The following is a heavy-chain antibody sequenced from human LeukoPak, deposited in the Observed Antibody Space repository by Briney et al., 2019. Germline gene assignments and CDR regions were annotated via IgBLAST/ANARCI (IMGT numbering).Heavy chain of an antibody. CDR1: GFTFSRYW. Sequence: GGSLRLSCAASGFTFSRYWMSWVRQAPRKGLEGVANIKQDGSETYYVDSVKGRFTISRDNAKNSLYLQMNSLRAEDTAVYYCARDKGDYDTSGSLFVFGGQGTLVTVSS. D-gene: IGHD3-22*01. V-gene: IGHV3-7*03. J-gene: IGHJ4*02. CDR2: IKQDGSET. CDR3: ARDKGDYDTSGSLFVF.